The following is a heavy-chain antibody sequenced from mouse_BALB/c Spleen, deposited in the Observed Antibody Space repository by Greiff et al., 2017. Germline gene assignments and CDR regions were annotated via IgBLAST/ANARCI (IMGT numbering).Heavy chain of an antibody. D-gene: IGHD3-3*01. CDR1: GYTFTSYW. J-gene: IGHJ4*01. CDR3: TRGGGTGDYYAMDY. Sequence: VQLKQSGTVLARPGASVKMSCKASGYTFTSYWMHWVKQRPGQGLEWIGAIYPGNSDTSYNQKFKGKAKLTAVTSTSTAYMELSSLTNEDSAVYYCTRGGGTGDYYAMDYWGQGTSVTVSS. V-gene: IGHV1-5*01. CDR2: IYPGNSDT.